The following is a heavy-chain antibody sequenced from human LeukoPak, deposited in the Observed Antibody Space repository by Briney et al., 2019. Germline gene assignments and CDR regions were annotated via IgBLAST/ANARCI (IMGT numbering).Heavy chain of an antibody. D-gene: IGHD4-17*01. CDR2: INHSGST. J-gene: IGHJ4*02. Sequence: PSETLSLTCAVYGGSFSGHYWSWIRQPPGKGLEWIGEINHSGSTNYNPSLESRVTISVDTSKNQFSLKLSSVTAADTAVYYCARRGGDYEFDYWGQGTLVTVSS. CDR3: ARRGGDYEFDY. V-gene: IGHV4-34*01. CDR1: GGSFSGHY.